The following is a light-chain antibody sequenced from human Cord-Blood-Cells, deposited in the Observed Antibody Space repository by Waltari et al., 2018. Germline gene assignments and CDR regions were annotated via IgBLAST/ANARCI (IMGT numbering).Light chain of an antibody. Sequence: QSALTQPASVSGSPGQSITISCTGTSSDVGGYNYVSGYQQHPGKAPKLMIYDVSSRPSGVYNRFSGSKSGNTASLTISGLQAEDEADYYCSSYTSSPYVFGTGTKVTVL. CDR3: SSYTSSPYV. CDR2: DVS. V-gene: IGLV2-14*01. CDR1: SSDVGGYNY. J-gene: IGLJ1*01.